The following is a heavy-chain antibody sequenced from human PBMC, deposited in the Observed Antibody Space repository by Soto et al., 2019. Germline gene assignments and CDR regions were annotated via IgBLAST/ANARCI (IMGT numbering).Heavy chain of an antibody. CDR3: AKDFSKQWLFYFDY. J-gene: IGHJ4*02. CDR2: ISYDGSNK. CDR1: GFTFSSYG. D-gene: IGHD6-19*01. Sequence: QPGGSLRLSCAASGFTFSSYGMHWVRQAPGKGLEWVAVISYDGSNKYYAESVKGRFTISRDNSKNKLYLQMNSLRAEDTVVYYCAKDFSKQWLFYFDYWGQGTLVTVSS. V-gene: IGHV3-30*18.